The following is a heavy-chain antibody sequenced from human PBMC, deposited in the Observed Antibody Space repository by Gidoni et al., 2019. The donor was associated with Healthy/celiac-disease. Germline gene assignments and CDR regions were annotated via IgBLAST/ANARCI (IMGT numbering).Heavy chain of an antibody. V-gene: IGHV3-21*01. Sequence: EVQLVESGGGLVKPGGSLRLSCAASGFTFGSYSMNWVRQAPGKGLEWVSSISSSSSYIYYADSVKGRFTISRDNAKNSLYLQMNSLRAEDTAVYYCARDRPFRFGAVAGTPNYFDYWGQGTLVTVSS. CDR2: ISSSSSYI. J-gene: IGHJ4*02. CDR1: GFTFGSYS. D-gene: IGHD6-19*01. CDR3: ARDRPFRFGAVAGTPNYFDY.